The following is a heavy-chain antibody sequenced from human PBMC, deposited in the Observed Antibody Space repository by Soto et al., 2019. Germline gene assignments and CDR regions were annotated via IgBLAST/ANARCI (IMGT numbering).Heavy chain of an antibody. D-gene: IGHD2-2*01. CDR2: IGTAGDT. CDR3: ARGYCSATSCSTYYYPNMDV. Sequence: PGGSLRLSCAASGFTFSSYDMHWVRQVTGKGLEWLSAIGTAGDTYYPGSVKGRFTISRDDARNSIYLQMNSLRAGDTAVYYCARGYCSATSCSTYYYPNMDVWGQGTTVTVSS. V-gene: IGHV3-13*01. J-gene: IGHJ6*02. CDR1: GFTFSSYD.